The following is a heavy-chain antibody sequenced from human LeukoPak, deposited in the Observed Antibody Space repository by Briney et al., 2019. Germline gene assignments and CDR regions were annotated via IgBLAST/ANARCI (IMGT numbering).Heavy chain of an antibody. Sequence: SETLSLTCAVSGGSISSGGYSWSWIRQPPGKGLEWIGYIYYSGSTYYNPSLKSRVTISVDTSKNQFSLKLSSVTAADTAVYYCARDRAIYDSSGYFSLWGQGTLVTVSS. CDR2: IYYSGST. D-gene: IGHD3-22*01. CDR3: ARDRAIYDSSGYFSL. V-gene: IGHV4-30-2*05. CDR1: GGSISSGGYS. J-gene: IGHJ4*02.